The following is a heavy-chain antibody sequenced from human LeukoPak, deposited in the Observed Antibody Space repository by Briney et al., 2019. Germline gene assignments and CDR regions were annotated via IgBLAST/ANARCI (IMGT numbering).Heavy chain of an antibody. Sequence: PSETLSLTCTVSGGSISSSSYYWGWIRQPPGKGLEWIGSIYYSGSTYYNPSLKSRVTISVDTSKNQFSLKLSSVTAADTAVYYCARDRGTYSSSPRYYFDYWGQGTLVTVSS. D-gene: IGHD6-6*01. J-gene: IGHJ4*02. CDR2: IYYSGST. CDR3: ARDRGTYSSSPRYYFDY. V-gene: IGHV4-39*02. CDR1: GGSISSSSYY.